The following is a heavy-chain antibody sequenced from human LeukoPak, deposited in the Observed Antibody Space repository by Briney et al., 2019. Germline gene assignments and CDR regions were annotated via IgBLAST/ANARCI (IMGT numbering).Heavy chain of an antibody. CDR3: ARDPYSGSYGPYYYYMDV. CDR2: ITSSSSYI. Sequence: GGSLRLSCTVSGFTVSGNSMSWVRQAPGKGLEWVSSITSSSSYIYYADSVKGRFTISRDNAKNSLYLQMDSLRVEDTAVYYCARDPYSGSYGPYYYYMDVWGKGTTVTISS. D-gene: IGHD1-26*01. CDR1: GFTVSGNS. J-gene: IGHJ6*03. V-gene: IGHV3-21*06.